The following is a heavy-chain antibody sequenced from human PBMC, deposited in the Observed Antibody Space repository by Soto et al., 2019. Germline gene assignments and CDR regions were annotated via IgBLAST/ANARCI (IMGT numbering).Heavy chain of an antibody. V-gene: IGHV3-30*18. Sequence: QVQLVESGGGVVQPGRSLRLSCAASGFTFSSYGMHWVRQAPGKGLEWVAVISCDGSNKYYADSVKGRFTISRDNSKNTLYLQMNSLRAEDTAVYYCAKHDSSGYSGFDYWGQGTLVTVSS. J-gene: IGHJ4*02. CDR1: GFTFSSYG. D-gene: IGHD3-22*01. CDR2: ISCDGSNK. CDR3: AKHDSSGYSGFDY.